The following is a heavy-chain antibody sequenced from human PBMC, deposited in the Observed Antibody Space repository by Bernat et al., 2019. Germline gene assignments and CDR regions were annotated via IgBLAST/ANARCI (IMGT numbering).Heavy chain of an antibody. D-gene: IGHD2-15*01. Sequence: EVQLVESGGGLVQPGGSLRLSCAASGFTFSTYWMHWVRQAPGKGLVWVSRISSDGSRTTYADSVKGRFTISRDNAKNTLYLQMNSLRAEDTADYYCARDHCSGDSCQVSFDSWGQGTLVTVSS. CDR1: GFTFSTYW. J-gene: IGHJ4*02. CDR2: ISSDGSRT. CDR3: ARDHCSGDSCQVSFDS. V-gene: IGHV3-74*01.